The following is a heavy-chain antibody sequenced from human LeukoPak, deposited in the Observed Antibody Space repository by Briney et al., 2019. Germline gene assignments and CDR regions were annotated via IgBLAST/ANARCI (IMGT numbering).Heavy chain of an antibody. J-gene: IGHJ4*02. CDR1: GFTLSSFK. V-gene: IGHV3-21*01. Sequence: GGSLRLSCAASGFTLSSFKMTWVHQAPGKGLEWVASISPSSSYISYADSLKGRVTVSRDNAKHSVFLQMSSLRAEDTAVYYCARDLTGWEYFDSWGQGTLVSVSS. CDR3: ARDLTGWEYFDS. D-gene: IGHD1-26*01. CDR2: ISPSSSYI.